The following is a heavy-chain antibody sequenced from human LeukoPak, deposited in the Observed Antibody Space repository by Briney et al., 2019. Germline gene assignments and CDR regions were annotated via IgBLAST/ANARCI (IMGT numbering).Heavy chain of an antibody. CDR1: QYDFNGYT. D-gene: IGHD1-14*01. J-gene: IGHJ4*02. V-gene: IGHV3-21*04. CDR2: ISKSSALK. Sequence: GGSLRLSCVASQYDFNGYTFTWVRQAPGKGLDYVSSISKSSALKYYAESVRGRFTISRNNAESSLFLDMTDLGGEDTAVYFCVRGDNRDQWGQGTLVTVSS. CDR3: VRGDNRDQ.